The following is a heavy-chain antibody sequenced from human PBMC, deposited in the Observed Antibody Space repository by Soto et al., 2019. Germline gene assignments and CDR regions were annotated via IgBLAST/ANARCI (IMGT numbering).Heavy chain of an antibody. CDR2: IDTSGSST. J-gene: IGHJ4*02. V-gene: IGHV3-74*01. CDR3: AKDSWYFDL. Sequence: LRPSCEASGFIFTNFWMHWVRQVPGKGLVWVSRIDTSGSSTSYADSVKGRFTISRDNAKNTVSLQMNSLRAEDTGVYYCAKDSWYFDLWSQGSLVTVS. D-gene: IGHD6-13*01. CDR1: GFIFTNFW.